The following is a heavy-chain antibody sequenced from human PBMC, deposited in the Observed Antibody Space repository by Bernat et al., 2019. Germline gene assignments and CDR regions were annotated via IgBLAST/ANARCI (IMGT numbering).Heavy chain of an antibody. V-gene: IGHV2-5*02. D-gene: IGHD3-16*02. J-gene: IGHJ4*02. Sequence: QITLKESGPTLVKPTQTLTLTCTFSGFSLRTNGVGVGWIRQPPGKALEWLAIIYWDDDKRYSPSLKSRLTITKDTSKNQVVLTVTSMDPVDTATYYCAHRSTFGGDIAAFDYWGQGTLVTVSS. CDR3: AHRSTFGGDIAAFDY. CDR2: IYWDDDK. CDR1: GFSLRTNGVG.